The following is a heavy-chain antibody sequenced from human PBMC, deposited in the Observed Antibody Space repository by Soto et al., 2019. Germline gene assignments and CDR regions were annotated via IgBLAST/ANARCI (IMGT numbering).Heavy chain of an antibody. CDR2: ISSSSSYI. D-gene: IGHD3-22*01. Sequence: GWSRRRCRASSGLTVSSYMMNWVRHAPGKGLEWVSSISSSSSYIYYADSVKGRFTISRDNSENTLYLQMDSLGAEDTAIYYCARTPETGGYYYYFDYWGQGTLVTVSS. J-gene: IGHJ4*02. CDR3: ARTPETGGYYYYFDY. CDR1: GLTVSSYM. V-gene: IGHV3-21*01.